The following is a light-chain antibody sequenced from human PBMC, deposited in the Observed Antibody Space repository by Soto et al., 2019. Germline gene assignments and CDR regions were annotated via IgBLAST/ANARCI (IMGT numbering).Light chain of an antibody. V-gene: IGKV1-5*01. Sequence: DIQMSKSLSFVSASVGDRVTITCRASQSVSGWLAWYQQKPGEAPKLLIYDASALPRGVPSRFSGSGSGTKFTLVCAILQPDDLASHYSQHYATLSGAFAAGTKVDIK. J-gene: IGKJ4*02. CDR2: DAS. CDR3: QHYATLSGA. CDR1: QSVSGW.